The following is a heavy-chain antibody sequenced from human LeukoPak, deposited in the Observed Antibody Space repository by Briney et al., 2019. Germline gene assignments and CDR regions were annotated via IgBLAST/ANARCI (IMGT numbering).Heavy chain of an antibody. CDR2: IYYSGST. CDR3: ARDRVWDYDFWSASGWFDP. Sequence: SETLSLTCTVSGGSISSHYWSWIRQPPGKGLEWLGYIYYSGSTNYNPSLKSRVTISVDTSKNQFSLKLSSVTAADTAVYYCARDRVWDYDFWSASGWFDPWGQGTLVTVSS. V-gene: IGHV4-59*11. J-gene: IGHJ5*02. CDR1: GGSISSHY. D-gene: IGHD3-3*01.